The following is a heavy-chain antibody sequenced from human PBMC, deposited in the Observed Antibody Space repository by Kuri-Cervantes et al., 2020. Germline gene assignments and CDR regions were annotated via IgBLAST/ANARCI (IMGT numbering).Heavy chain of an antibody. CDR1: GFTFSSYA. Sequence: GGSLRLSCAASGFTFSSYAMHWVRQAPGKGLEWVSVIYSGGSTYYADSVKGRFTISRDNSKNTLYLQMNSLRAEDTAVYYCASDDRDSIDWGQGTLVTVSS. CDR3: ASDDRDSID. D-gene: IGHD3-3*02. V-gene: IGHV3-66*01. J-gene: IGHJ4*02. CDR2: IYSGGST.